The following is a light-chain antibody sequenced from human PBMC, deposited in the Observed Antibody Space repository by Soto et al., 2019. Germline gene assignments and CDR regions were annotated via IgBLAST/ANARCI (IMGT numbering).Light chain of an antibody. CDR1: QSVSSN. CDR2: AAS. V-gene: IGKV3-15*01. Sequence: EIVMTQSPATLSVSPGERATLSCRASQSVSSNLAWYQQKPGQAPRLVIYAASTRATGIPARFSGSGSGTEFTLTISSLQSEDFAVYYCQQYNDWPFYTFGQGSKLEI. J-gene: IGKJ2*01. CDR3: QQYNDWPFYT.